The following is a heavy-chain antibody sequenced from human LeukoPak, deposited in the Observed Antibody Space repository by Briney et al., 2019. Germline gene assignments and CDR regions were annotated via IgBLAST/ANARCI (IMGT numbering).Heavy chain of an antibody. V-gene: IGHV4-59*11. Sequence: SETLSLTCTVSGDPISSHFWSWIRQPPGKGLDWIAYVSHSAYTNYNPSLISRVAISIDTSNNHFSLKLSSVTAADTAVYYCARGGASSLPFNVWGQGTLVTVSS. CDR3: ARGGASSLPFNV. CDR2: VSHSAYT. CDR1: GDPISSHF. D-gene: IGHD3-16*01. J-gene: IGHJ3*01.